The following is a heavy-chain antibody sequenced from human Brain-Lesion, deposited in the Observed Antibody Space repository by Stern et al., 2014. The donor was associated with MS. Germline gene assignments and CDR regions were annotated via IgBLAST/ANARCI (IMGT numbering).Heavy chain of an antibody. V-gene: IGHV4-4*02. CDR1: GGSISSSNL. CDR3: ARFPASRPHVFDS. D-gene: IGHD6-13*01. Sequence: QVQLQESGPGLVKPSGTLSLTCAVSGGSISSSNLWSWVRQSPGKGLEWIGESDHSGSTIYNPSLKSRVTVSVDKSKNRFSLNLRSVPAADTAVYFCARFPASRPHVFDSWGQGTLVTVSS. J-gene: IGHJ4*02. CDR2: SDHSGST.